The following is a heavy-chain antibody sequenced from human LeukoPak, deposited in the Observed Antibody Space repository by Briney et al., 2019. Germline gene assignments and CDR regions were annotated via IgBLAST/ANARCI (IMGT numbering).Heavy chain of an antibody. CDR2: IHYSGST. J-gene: IGHJ6*03. CDR3: ARVSWFPGTSYYYMDV. CDR1: GGSISSYY. Sequence: SETLSLTCTVSGGSISSYYWTWIRQPPGKGLIWIGYIHYSGSTNYNPSLKSRVTISVDTSKNQFSLKLSSVTAADTAVYYCARVSWFPGTSYYYMDVWGRGTTVTVSS. V-gene: IGHV4-59*01. D-gene: IGHD1-1*01.